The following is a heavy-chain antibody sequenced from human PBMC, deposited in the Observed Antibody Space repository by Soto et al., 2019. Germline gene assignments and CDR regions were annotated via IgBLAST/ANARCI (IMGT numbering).Heavy chain of an antibody. J-gene: IGHJ3*02. CDR2: ISYDGSNK. V-gene: IGHV3-30*18. CDR1: GFTFSDYA. D-gene: IGHD5-12*01. CDR3: AKARSPSGYDYFDAFDI. Sequence: PGGSLRLSCAASGFTFSDYAMSWVRQAPGKGLEWVAVISYDGSNKYYADSVKGRFTISRDNSKNTLCLQMSSLRAEDTAVYYCAKARSPSGYDYFDAFDIWGQGTMVTVSS.